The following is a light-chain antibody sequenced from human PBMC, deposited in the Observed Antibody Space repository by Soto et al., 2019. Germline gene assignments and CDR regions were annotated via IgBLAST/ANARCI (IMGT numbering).Light chain of an antibody. V-gene: IGKV3-20*01. CDR1: ESSRRDY. CDR2: GAS. Sequence: EVVVAHSPSTLSLSPGQRANLSCRASESSRRDYLAWYQQRLGQAPRLLIYGASSGATGIPDRFSGSGSGTDFTLTISRLEPEDFAIYYCHQYAGVPYTSGQGTKVDI. J-gene: IGKJ2*01. CDR3: HQYAGVPYT.